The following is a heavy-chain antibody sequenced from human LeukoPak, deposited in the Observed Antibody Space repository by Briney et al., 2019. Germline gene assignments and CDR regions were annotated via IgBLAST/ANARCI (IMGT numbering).Heavy chain of an antibody. CDR3: ARGDSYGSYFDY. Sequence: GGSLRLSCAASGFTFSSYSMNWVRQAPGKGLEWVSSISHSSSYIYYADSVKGRFTISRDNAKNSLYLQMNSLRAEDTAVYYCARGDSYGSYFDYWGQGTLVTVSS. CDR1: GFTFSSYS. CDR2: ISHSSSYI. J-gene: IGHJ4*02. V-gene: IGHV3-21*01. D-gene: IGHD5-18*01.